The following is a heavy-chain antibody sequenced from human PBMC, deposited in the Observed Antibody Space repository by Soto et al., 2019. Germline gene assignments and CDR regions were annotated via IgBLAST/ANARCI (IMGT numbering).Heavy chain of an antibody. CDR2: IYYSGST. CDR3: ARDQDYDISTGYGGMEV. J-gene: IGHJ6*02. Sequence: SETLSLTCTVSGGSISSGGYYWSWVRQHPGKGLEWIGYIYYSGSTYYNPSLKSRLTISADTSKNQVSLKLSSVTAADTAVYFCARDQDYDISTGYGGMEVWGQGTTVTVSS. V-gene: IGHV4-31*03. D-gene: IGHD3-9*01. CDR1: GGSISSGGYY.